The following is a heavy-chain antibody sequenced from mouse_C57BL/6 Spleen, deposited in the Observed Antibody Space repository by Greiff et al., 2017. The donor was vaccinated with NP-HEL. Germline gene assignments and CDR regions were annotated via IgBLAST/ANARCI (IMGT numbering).Heavy chain of an antibody. CDR1: GFTFSSYA. D-gene: IGHD2-4*01. Sequence: EVKLVESGGGLVKPGGSLKLSCAASGFTFSSYAMSWVRQTPEKRLEWVATISDGGSYTYYPDNVKGRFTISRDNAKNNLYLQMSHLKSEDTAMYYCARDYYDYSWFAYWGQGTLVTVSA. CDR2: ISDGGSYT. V-gene: IGHV5-4*01. CDR3: ARDYYDYSWFAY. J-gene: IGHJ3*01.